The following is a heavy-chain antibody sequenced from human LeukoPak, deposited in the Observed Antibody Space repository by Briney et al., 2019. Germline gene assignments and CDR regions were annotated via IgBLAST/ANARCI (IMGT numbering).Heavy chain of an antibody. CDR1: GFTFSDYY. J-gene: IGHJ4*02. D-gene: IGHD1-26*01. Sequence: GSLRLSCAASGFTFSDYYMSWIRQAPGKGLEWVSYISSSGTTIYYANSVKGRFTISRDNAKNSLYLQMNSLRAEDTAVYYCARRRDSGSLQHFDYWGQGNPGHRLL. CDR3: ARRRDSGSLQHFDY. CDR2: ISSSGTTI. V-gene: IGHV3-11*01.